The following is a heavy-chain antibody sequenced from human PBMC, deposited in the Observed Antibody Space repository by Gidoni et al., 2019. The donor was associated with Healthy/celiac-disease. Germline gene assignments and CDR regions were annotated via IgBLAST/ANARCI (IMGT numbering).Heavy chain of an antibody. V-gene: IGHV4-34*01. J-gene: IGHJ4*02. Sequence: QVQLQQWGAGRLKPSETRSLTCAVYGGSFSGYYWSWIRQPPGKGLEWIGEINHSGSTNYHPSLLSRVTISVDTSKNQFSLKLSSVTAADTAVYYCASIYVTTAPLDYWGQGTLVTVSS. D-gene: IGHD4-17*01. CDR3: ASIYVTTAPLDY. CDR2: INHSGST. CDR1: GGSFSGYY.